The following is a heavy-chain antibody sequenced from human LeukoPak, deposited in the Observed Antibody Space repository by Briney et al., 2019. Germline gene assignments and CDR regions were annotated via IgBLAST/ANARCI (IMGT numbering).Heavy chain of an antibody. D-gene: IGHD6-19*01. CDR2: IYYSGST. CDR1: GGSISSSSYY. J-gene: IGHJ5*02. V-gene: IGHV4-39*07. Sequence: PSQTLSLTCTVSGGSISSSSYYWGWIRQPPGKGLEWIGSIYYSGSTYYNPSLKSRVTISVDTSKNQFSLKLSSVTAADTAVYYCASVVAGKGWFDPWGQGTLVTVSS. CDR3: ASVVAGKGWFDP.